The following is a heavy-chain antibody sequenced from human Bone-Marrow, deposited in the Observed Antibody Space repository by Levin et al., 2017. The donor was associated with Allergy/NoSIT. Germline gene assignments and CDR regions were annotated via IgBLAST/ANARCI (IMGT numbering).Heavy chain of an antibody. CDR2: IDPTTGRT. V-gene: IGHV1-2*06. CDR1: GYTFTGHY. Sequence: GESLKISCKASGYTFTGHYVHWVRQAPGQGLVWVGRIDPTTGRTDYAQNFQGRVTMTRDTSISTVYMEVSSLTSDDTALYSCARDAVPREMKGYYLDQWGQGTLVTVSS. CDR3: ARDAVPREMKGYYLDQ. J-gene: IGHJ4*02.